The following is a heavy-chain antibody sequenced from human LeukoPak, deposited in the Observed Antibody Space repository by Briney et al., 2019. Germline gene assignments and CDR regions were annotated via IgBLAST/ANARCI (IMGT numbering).Heavy chain of an antibody. Sequence: QPGGSLRLSCAASGFTFSSYGMHWVRQAPGKGLEWVAVISYDGSNKYYADSVKGRFTISRDNSKNTLYLQMNSLRAEDTAVYYCAKVRLSIAVAGEAFDLWGQGTMVTVSS. CDR1: GFTFSSYG. J-gene: IGHJ3*01. D-gene: IGHD6-19*01. CDR2: ISYDGSNK. V-gene: IGHV3-30*18. CDR3: AKVRLSIAVAGEAFDL.